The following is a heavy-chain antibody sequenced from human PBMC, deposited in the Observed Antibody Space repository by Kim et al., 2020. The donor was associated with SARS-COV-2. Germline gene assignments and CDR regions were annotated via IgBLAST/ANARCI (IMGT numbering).Heavy chain of an antibody. V-gene: IGHV4-31*03. Sequence: SETLSLTCTVSGGSISSGGYYWSWIRQHPGKGLEWIGYIYYSGSTYYNPSLKSRVTISVDTSKNQFSLRLSSVTAADTAVYYCARDIRGYSYGYGVYDYGMDVCGQGTTVTVSS. CDR2: IYYSGST. CDR3: ARDIRGYSYGYGVYDYGMDV. CDR1: GGSISSGGYY. J-gene: IGHJ6*01. D-gene: IGHD5-18*01.